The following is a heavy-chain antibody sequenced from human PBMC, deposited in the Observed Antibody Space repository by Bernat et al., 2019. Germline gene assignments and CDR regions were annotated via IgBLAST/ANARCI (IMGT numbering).Heavy chain of an antibody. V-gene: IGHV3-21*01. D-gene: IGHD2-8*02. Sequence: VQLVESGGGVVQPGRSLRLSCAASGFTFSSYSMNWVRQAPGKGLEWVSSISSSSSYIYYADSVKGRFTISRDNAKNSLYLQMNSLRAEDTAVYYCARDTPRGCTGGVCKSYYYYYYMDVWGKGTTVTVSS. J-gene: IGHJ6*03. CDR2: ISSSSSYI. CDR3: ARDTPRGCTGGVCKSYYYYYYMDV. CDR1: GFTFSSYS.